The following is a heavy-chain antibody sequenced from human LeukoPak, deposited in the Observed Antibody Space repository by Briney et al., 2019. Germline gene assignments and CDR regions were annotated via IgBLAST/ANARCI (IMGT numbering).Heavy chain of an antibody. CDR1: GFTVSTYP. Sequence: PGGSLRLACAASGFTVSTYPMSWVRQAPGKGLEWVPGIGVGGGSTYYADYVKGRFTISRENSKNTLYMQMNSLRAEDTALYYCAKNGCSGSNCYTWYFDVWGRGTLVTVSS. J-gene: IGHJ2*01. CDR3: AKNGCSGSNCYTWYFDV. CDR2: IGVGGGST. V-gene: IGHV3-23*01. D-gene: IGHD2-15*01.